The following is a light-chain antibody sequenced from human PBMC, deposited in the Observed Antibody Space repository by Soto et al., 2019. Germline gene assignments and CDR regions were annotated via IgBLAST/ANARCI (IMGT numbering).Light chain of an antibody. CDR2: AAT. CDR1: QRVSFY. Sequence: DIQMTQAPSSLSASVGDRVTITCRASQRVSFYLNWYQHKPGKAPKLLIYAATSLQSGVPSRVSGSGSETEFTPTISGLQPEDFATYYGQQRYDTHRYTFGQGTKLEVK. J-gene: IGKJ2*01. V-gene: IGKV1-39*01. CDR3: QQRYDTHRYT.